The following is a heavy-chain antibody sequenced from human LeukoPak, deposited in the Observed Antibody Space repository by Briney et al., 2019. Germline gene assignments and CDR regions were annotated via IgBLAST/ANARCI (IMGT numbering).Heavy chain of an antibody. Sequence: PSETLSLTCTVSGGSISSSSYYWGWIRQPPEKGLEWIGSIYYSGSTYYNPSLKSRVTISVDTSKNQFSLKLSSVTAADTAAYYCAGSLWFDAFDIWGQGTMVTVSS. D-gene: IGHD3-10*01. CDR2: IYYSGST. CDR1: GGSISSSSYY. CDR3: AGSLWFDAFDI. J-gene: IGHJ3*02. V-gene: IGHV4-39*07.